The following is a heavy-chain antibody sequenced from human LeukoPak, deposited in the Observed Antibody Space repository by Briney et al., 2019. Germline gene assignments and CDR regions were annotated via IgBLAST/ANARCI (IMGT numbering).Heavy chain of an antibody. Sequence: SETLSLTCAVYGGSFSGYYWSWIRQPPGKGLEWIGEINHSGSTNYNPSLKSRVTISVDTSKNQFSLKLSSVTAADTAVYYCARGRGGYSYGLLFDYWGQGTLVTVCS. CDR1: GGSFSGYY. V-gene: IGHV4-34*01. CDR3: ARGRGGYSYGLLFDY. J-gene: IGHJ4*02. D-gene: IGHD5-18*01. CDR2: INHSGST.